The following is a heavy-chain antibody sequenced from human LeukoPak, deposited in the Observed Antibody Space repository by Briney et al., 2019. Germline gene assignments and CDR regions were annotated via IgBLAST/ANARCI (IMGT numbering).Heavy chain of an antibody. CDR2: INHSGST. CDR1: AGSISDVTYY. CDR3: ARGEPPPTIGHDY. J-gene: IGHJ4*02. Sequence: PSETLSLTCTVSAGSISDVTYYWGLIRQPPGKGLEWIGEINHSGSTNYNPSLKSRVTISVDTSKNQFSLKLSSVTAADTAVYYCARGEPPPTIGHDYWGQGTLVTVSS. D-gene: IGHD1-14*01. V-gene: IGHV4-39*07.